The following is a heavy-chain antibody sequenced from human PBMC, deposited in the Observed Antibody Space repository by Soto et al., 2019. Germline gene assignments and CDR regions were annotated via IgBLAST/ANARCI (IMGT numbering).Heavy chain of an antibody. CDR3: AKPTLVGTSIDAFDI. CDR1: GFTFSSYA. V-gene: IGHV3-23*01. J-gene: IGHJ3*02. CDR2: LSISGDST. D-gene: IGHD1-1*01. Sequence: EVQLLESGGGLVQPGGSLRLSCAASGFTFSSYAMSWVRQAPGKGLEWVSALSISGDSTYYADSVKGRFIISRDNSKNTLYWQRNSLRAEATAVYYCAKPTLVGTSIDAFDIWGQGTMVTVSS.